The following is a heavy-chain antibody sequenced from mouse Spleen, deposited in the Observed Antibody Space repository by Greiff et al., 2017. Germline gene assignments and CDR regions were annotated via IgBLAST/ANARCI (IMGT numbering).Heavy chain of an antibody. Sequence: QVQLKQSGAELARPGASVKLSCKASGYTFTSYGISWVKQRTGQGLEWIGEIYPRSGNTYYNEKFKGKATLTADKSSSTAYMELRSLTSEDSAVYFCARGYDGSLQRYFDVWGAGTTVTVSS. D-gene: IGHD2-1*01. V-gene: IGHV1-81*01. CDR2: IYPRSGNT. CDR3: ARGYDGSLQRYFDV. CDR1: GYTFTSYG. J-gene: IGHJ1*01.